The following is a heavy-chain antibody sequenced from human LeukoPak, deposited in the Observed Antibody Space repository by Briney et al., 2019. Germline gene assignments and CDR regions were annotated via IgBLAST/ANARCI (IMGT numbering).Heavy chain of an antibody. D-gene: IGHD2-2*01. Sequence: GSSVKVSCKASGGTFSSYAISWVRQAPGQGLEWMGGIIPIFGTANYAQKFQGRVTITTDESTSTAYMELSSLRSEGTAVYYCARVGCSSTSCPGSYNWFDPWGQGTLVTVSS. J-gene: IGHJ5*02. CDR2: IIPIFGTA. CDR1: GGTFSSYA. CDR3: ARVGCSSTSCPGSYNWFDP. V-gene: IGHV1-69*05.